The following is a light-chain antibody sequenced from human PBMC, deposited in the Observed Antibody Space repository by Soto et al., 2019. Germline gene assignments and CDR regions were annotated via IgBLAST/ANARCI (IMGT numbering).Light chain of an antibody. V-gene: IGLV2-8*01. CDR3: SSYTSSTPFYV. CDR2: EVT. Sequence: QSALTQPPSASGSPGQSVTISCTGTSSDVGGYNYVSWYQQYPGRAPKLMIYEVTKRPSGVPDRFSGSKSGNTASLTVFGLQAEDEADYYCSSYTSSTPFYVFGTGTKVTVL. J-gene: IGLJ1*01. CDR1: SSDVGGYNY.